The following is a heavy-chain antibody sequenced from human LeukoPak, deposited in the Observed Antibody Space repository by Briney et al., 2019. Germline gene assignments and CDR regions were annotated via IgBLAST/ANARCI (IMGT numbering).Heavy chain of an antibody. Sequence: ASVKVSCKASGYTFTGYYMHWVRQAPGQGLEWMGRINPNSGGTNYAQKFQGRVTMTRDTSISTAYMELSRLRSDDTAVYYCASFVGVATVSDFDYWGQGTLVTVSS. D-gene: IGHD4-11*01. CDR2: INPNSGGT. CDR1: GYTFTGYY. V-gene: IGHV1-2*06. J-gene: IGHJ4*02. CDR3: ASFVGVATVSDFDY.